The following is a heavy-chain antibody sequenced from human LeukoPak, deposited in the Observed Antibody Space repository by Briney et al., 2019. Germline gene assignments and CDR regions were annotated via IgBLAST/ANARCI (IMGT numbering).Heavy chain of an antibody. V-gene: IGHV4-4*07. J-gene: IGHJ4*02. D-gene: IGHD2-15*01. Sequence: SETLSLTCTVSGGSISSYYWSWIRQPAGKGLEWIGRICTSGSTNYNPSLKSRVTMSVDTSKNQFSLKLSSVTAAATAVYYCARGGLVAATPYYFDYWGQGTLVTVSS. CDR2: ICTSGST. CDR1: GGSISSYY. CDR3: ARGGLVAATPYYFDY.